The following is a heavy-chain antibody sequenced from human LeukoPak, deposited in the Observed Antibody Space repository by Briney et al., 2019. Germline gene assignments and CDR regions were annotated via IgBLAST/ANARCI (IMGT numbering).Heavy chain of an antibody. Sequence: GGSLRLSCAASGFTFSSYSMNWVRQAPGKGLEWVAFIRYDGSNKYYADSVKGRFTISRDNSKNTLYLQMNSLRAEDTAVYYCAKDPVGVPAAIVDYWGQGTLVTVSS. CDR3: AKDPVGVPAAIVDY. CDR2: IRYDGSNK. V-gene: IGHV3-30*02. D-gene: IGHD2-2*01. CDR1: GFTFSSYS. J-gene: IGHJ4*02.